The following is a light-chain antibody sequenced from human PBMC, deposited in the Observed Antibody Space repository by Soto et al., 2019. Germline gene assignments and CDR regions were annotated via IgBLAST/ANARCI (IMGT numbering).Light chain of an antibody. CDR2: GAS. V-gene: IGKV3-20*01. CDR3: QQYGSSPGT. J-gene: IGKJ1*01. Sequence: EIVLTQSPGTLSLSPGERATLSCRASQNVSSSYLAWYQQKPGQAPRLLIYGASSRATGIPDRFSGSGSGTDFTLTISRLEPDDFAVYYCQQYGSSPGTFGQGTKVDIK. CDR1: QNVSSSY.